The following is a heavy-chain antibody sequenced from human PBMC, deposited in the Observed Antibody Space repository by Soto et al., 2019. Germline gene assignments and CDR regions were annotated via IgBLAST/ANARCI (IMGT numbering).Heavy chain of an antibody. J-gene: IGHJ4*02. D-gene: IGHD5-12*01. V-gene: IGHV2-5*02. Sequence: QITLKESGPPLVKPTQTLTLACTFSGFSLSTSGVGVGWIRQPPGKALERLALTYWDDDKRYSPSLKSSLAITKDTTKNQVVLTMTNMDPVDAATYYSAHKGAGYGGFKYWGQGTLVTVSS. CDR1: GFSLSTSGVG. CDR3: AHKGAGYGGFKY. CDR2: TYWDDDK.